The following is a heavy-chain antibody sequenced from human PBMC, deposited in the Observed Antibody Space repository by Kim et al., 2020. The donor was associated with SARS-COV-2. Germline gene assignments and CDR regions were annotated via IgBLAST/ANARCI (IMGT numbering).Heavy chain of an antibody. CDR3: ARVMRGRITIFGVVGALHR. D-gene: IGHD3-3*01. CDR1: GGSISSGGYY. CDR2: IYYSGST. V-gene: IGHV4-31*03. Sequence: SETLSLTCTVSGGSISSGGYYWSWIRQHPGKGLEWIGYIYYSGSTYYNPSLKSRVTISVDTSKNQFSLKLSSVTAADTAVYYCARVMRGRITIFGVVGALHRGGQGTLVTVPS. J-gene: IGHJ1*01.